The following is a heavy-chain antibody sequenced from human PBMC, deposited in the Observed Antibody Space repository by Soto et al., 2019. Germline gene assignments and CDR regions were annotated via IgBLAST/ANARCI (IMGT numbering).Heavy chain of an antibody. J-gene: IGHJ6*03. CDR3: ARGQKQVVIYYYYYMDV. CDR2: INHSGST. Sequence: SETLSLTCAVYGGSFSGYYWSWIRQPPGKGLEWIGEINHSGSTNYNPSLKSRVTISVDTSKNQFSLKLSSVTAADTAVYYCARGQKQVVIYYYYYMDVWGKGTTATVSS. CDR1: GGSFSGYY. D-gene: IGHD6-6*01. V-gene: IGHV4-34*01.